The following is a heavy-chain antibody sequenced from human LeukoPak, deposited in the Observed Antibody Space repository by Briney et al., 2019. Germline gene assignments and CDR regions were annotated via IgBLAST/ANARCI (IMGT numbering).Heavy chain of an antibody. V-gene: IGHV3-49*04. CDR1: GFTLGDYA. CDR3: TRVRIVVVVAATPVWDY. Sequence: PGGSLRLSCTASGFTLGDYAMSCVRQAPGKGLEWVGLIRSKAYGGTTEYAASVKGRFTISRDDSKSIAYLQMNSLKTEDTAVYYCTRVRIVVVVAATPVWDYWGQGTLITVSS. CDR2: IRSKAYGGTT. J-gene: IGHJ4*02. D-gene: IGHD2-15*01.